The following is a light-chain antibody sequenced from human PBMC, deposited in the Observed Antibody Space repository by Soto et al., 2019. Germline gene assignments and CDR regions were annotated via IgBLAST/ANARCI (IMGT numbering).Light chain of an antibody. CDR1: SSDVGGYNY. CDR2: DVS. V-gene: IGLV2-14*01. J-gene: IGLJ1*01. Sequence: QSALTQPASVSGSPGQSITISCTGTSSDVGGYNYVSWYQQHPGKAPKLMIYDVSNRPSGVSNRFSGSKSGNTASLTISGLQAEDEGDYYCSSYTSSNTLYVFGTGTKVTVL. CDR3: SSYTSSNTLYV.